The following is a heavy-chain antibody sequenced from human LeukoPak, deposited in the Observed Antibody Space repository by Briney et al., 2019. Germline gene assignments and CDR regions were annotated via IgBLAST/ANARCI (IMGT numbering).Heavy chain of an antibody. CDR2: ISSSGSTI. V-gene: IGHV3-48*03. CDR1: GFTFNSYE. D-gene: IGHD3-3*01. CDR3: ARQDRVLIAFDY. Sequence: PGGSLRLSCAAFGFTFNSYEMNWVRQAPGKGLEWVSYISSSGSTIYYVDSVKGRFTISRDNAKSSLYLQMNSLRAEDTAIYYCARQDRVLIAFDYWGQGTLVTVSS. J-gene: IGHJ4*02.